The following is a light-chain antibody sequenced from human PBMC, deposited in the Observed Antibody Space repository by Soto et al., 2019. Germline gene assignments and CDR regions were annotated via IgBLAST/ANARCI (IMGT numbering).Light chain of an antibody. CDR3: QQRSNWLLT. CDR2: DAS. V-gene: IGKV3-11*01. J-gene: IGKJ4*01. Sequence: EIVLTQSPPTLSVSPGERATLSCRASQSVNNYLAWYQQKPGQAPRLLIYDASNRATGIPARFSGSGSGTDFTLTISSLEPEDFAVYYCQQRSNWLLTFGGGTKVEIK. CDR1: QSVNNY.